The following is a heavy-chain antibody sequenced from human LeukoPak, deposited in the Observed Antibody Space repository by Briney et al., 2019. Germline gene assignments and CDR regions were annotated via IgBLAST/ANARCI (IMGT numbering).Heavy chain of an antibody. CDR1: GFTFSSYW. CDR2: IDIDGNT. J-gene: IGHJ4*02. V-gene: IGHV3-74*01. Sequence: PGGSLRLSCAASGFTFSSYWMHWVRHAPGKGLVWVSRIDIDGNTNYADSVKGRFTISRDNTKDTVYLQMNSLRAEDTAVYYCARDLNYNFDYWGQGALVTVSS. D-gene: IGHD5-24*01. CDR3: ARDLNYNFDY.